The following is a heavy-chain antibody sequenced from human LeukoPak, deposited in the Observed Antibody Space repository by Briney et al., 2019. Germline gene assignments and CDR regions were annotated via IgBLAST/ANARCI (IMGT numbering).Heavy chain of an antibody. Sequence: ASVTVSCKSSGYTFTSYYMYWVRQAPGQGLEWMGIMNPSGGSTSYAQKFQGRVTMTRDTSTSTVYMELSSLRSEDTAVYYCARDSGMVRGTVDYWGQGTLVTVSS. J-gene: IGHJ4*02. CDR3: ARDSGMVRGTVDY. CDR1: GYTFTSYY. V-gene: IGHV1-46*01. D-gene: IGHD3-10*01. CDR2: MNPSGGST.